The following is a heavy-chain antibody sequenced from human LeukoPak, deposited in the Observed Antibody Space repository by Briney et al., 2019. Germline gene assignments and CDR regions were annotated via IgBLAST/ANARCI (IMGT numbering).Heavy chain of an antibody. D-gene: IGHD3-22*01. J-gene: IGHJ4*02. V-gene: IGHV4-39*01. Sequence: SETLSLTCTVSGGSISSSSYHWGWIRQPPGKGLEWIGSIYYSGSTYYNPSLKSRVTISVDTSKNQFSLKLSSVTTADTAVYYCASPYYYDSSGYYSPFDYWGQGTLVTVSS. CDR1: GGSISSSSYH. CDR2: IYYSGST. CDR3: ASPYYYDSSGYYSPFDY.